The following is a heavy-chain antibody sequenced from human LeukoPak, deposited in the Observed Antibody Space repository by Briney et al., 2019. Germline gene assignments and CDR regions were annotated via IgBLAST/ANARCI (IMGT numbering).Heavy chain of an antibody. CDR3: ARAPGSGWYVNYFDY. D-gene: IGHD6-19*01. CDR1: GFTFSSYS. V-gene: IGHV3-21*01. Sequence: GGSLRLSCAASGFTFSSYSMNWVRQAPGKGLEWVSSISSSSSYKYYADSVKGRFTISRDNAKNSLYLQMNSLRAEDTAVYYCARAPGSGWYVNYFDYWGQGTLVTVSS. CDR2: ISSSSSYK. J-gene: IGHJ4*02.